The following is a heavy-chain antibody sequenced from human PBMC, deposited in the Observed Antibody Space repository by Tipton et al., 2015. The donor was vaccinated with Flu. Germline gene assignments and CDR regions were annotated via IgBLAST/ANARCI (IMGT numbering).Heavy chain of an antibody. J-gene: IGHJ4*02. Sequence: TLSLTCTVSSGSIGSFYWNWIRQPPGKGLEWIGYMYNNKYTKYNPSPEGRVTISVDTSKKQFSLQLRSVTSADTAVYYCARDPSLGMPDYFDYWGQGTLVTASS. CDR2: MYNNKYT. CDR1: SGSIGSFY. V-gene: IGHV4-59*12. CDR3: ARDPSLGMPDYFDY. D-gene: IGHD2-2*01.